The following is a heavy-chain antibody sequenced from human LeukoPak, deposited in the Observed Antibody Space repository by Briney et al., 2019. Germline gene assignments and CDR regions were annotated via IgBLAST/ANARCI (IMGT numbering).Heavy chain of an antibody. CDR1: GFTFSTYG. CDR3: AKISSV. V-gene: IGHV3-30*02. Sequence: GGSLRLSCAASGFTFSTYGMHWVRQAPGKGLEWVAFIRYDGNNKYYADSVKGRFTISRDNSKNTLFLQMNSLRAEDTAVYYCAKISSVWGQGTLVTVSS. CDR2: IRYDGNNK. J-gene: IGHJ4*02. D-gene: IGHD2/OR15-2a*01.